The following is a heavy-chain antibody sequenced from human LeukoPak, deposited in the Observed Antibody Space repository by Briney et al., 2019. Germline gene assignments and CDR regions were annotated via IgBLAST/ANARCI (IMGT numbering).Heavy chain of an antibody. Sequence: SETLSLTCAVYGGSFSGYYWSWIRQPPGKGLEWIGEINHSGSTNYNPSLKSRVTISVDTSKNQFSLKLSSVTAADTAVYYCARVFVKGPNSSHNSSGWYRWPYYYCYYMDVWGKGTTVTVSS. V-gene: IGHV4-34*01. CDR2: INHSGST. D-gene: IGHD6-19*01. CDR1: GGSFSGYY. J-gene: IGHJ6*03. CDR3: ARVFVKGPNSSHNSSGWYRWPYYYCYYMDV.